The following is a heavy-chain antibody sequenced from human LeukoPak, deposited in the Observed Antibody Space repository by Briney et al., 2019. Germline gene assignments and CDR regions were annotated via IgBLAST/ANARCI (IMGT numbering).Heavy chain of an antibody. Sequence: ASVKVSCKASGYTFTSYYMHWVRQAPGQGLEWMGIINPSGGSTSYAQKFQGRVTMTRDTSTSTVYMELSSLRSEDTAVYYCASVGGGGYSGYDSSGGFDYWGQGTLVTVSS. CDR2: INPSGGST. V-gene: IGHV1-46*03. D-gene: IGHD5-12*01. CDR3: ASVGGGGYSGYDSSGGFDY. J-gene: IGHJ4*02. CDR1: GYTFTSYY.